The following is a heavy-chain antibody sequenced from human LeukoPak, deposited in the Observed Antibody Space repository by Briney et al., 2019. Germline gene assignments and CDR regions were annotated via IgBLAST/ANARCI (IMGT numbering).Heavy chain of an antibody. V-gene: IGHV3-7*01. J-gene: IGHJ4*02. CDR3: ARDYN. Sequence: GGSLRLSCAASGFTFSSYGMHWVRQAPGKGLEWVANIKPNGRETYYVDSVKGRFTISRDNAKSSLYLQMNGLRTEDTAVYYCARDYNLGQGTLVTVSS. CDR1: GFTFSSYG. CDR2: IKPNGRET.